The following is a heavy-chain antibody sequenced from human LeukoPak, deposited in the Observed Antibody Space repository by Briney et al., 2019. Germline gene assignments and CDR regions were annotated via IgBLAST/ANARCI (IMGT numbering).Heavy chain of an antibody. D-gene: IGHD1-26*01. CDR3: ARHGGSLPPQFDP. Sequence: SETLSLTCAVYGGSFSGYYWSWIRQPPGKGLEWIGEINHSGSTNYNPSLKSRVAISVDTSKNQFSLKLSSVTAADTAVYYCARHGGSLPPQFDPWGQGTLVTVSS. CDR2: INHSGST. J-gene: IGHJ5*02. V-gene: IGHV4-34*01. CDR1: GGSFSGYY.